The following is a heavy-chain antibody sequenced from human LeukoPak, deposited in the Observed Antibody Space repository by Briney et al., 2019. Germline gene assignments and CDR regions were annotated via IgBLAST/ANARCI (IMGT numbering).Heavy chain of an antibody. D-gene: IGHD3-10*01. CDR3: ATAPITMVRGVIGY. J-gene: IGHJ4*02. CDR2: FDPEDGET. CDR1: GYTLTELS. Sequence: ASVKVSCKVSGYTLTELSMHWVRQAPGKGPEWMGGFDPEDGETIYAQKFQGRVTMTEDTSTDTAYMELSSLRSEDTAVYYCATAPITMVRGVIGYWGQGTLVTVSS. V-gene: IGHV1-24*01.